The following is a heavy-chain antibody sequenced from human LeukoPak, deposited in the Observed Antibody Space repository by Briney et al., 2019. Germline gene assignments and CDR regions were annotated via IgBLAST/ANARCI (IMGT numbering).Heavy chain of an antibody. CDR3: ARLRSRGVVGRDSNFDY. CDR1: GYSFTSYW. Sequence: GESLKISCKGSGYSFTSYWIVWVRQMPGKGLEWMGIIYPGDSDTRYSPSFRGQVTISADKSISTAYLQWSSLKASDTAMYYCARLRSRGVVGRDSNFDYWGQGTLVTVSS. CDR2: IYPGDSDT. V-gene: IGHV5-51*01. J-gene: IGHJ4*02. D-gene: IGHD2-15*01.